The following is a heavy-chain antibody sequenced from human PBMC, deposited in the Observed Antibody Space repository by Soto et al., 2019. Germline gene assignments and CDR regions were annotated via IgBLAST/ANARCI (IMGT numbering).Heavy chain of an antibody. V-gene: IGHV3-23*01. D-gene: IGHD6-19*01. J-gene: IGHJ4*02. Sequence: GGSLRLSCAASGFTFSSYAMSWVRQAPGKGLEWVSAISGSGGSTYYADSVKGRFTISRDNSKNTLYLQMNSLRAEDTAVYYCAKVKVAGTGHKYFDYWGQGTLVTVSS. CDR2: ISGSGGST. CDR3: AKVKVAGTGHKYFDY. CDR1: GFTFSSYA.